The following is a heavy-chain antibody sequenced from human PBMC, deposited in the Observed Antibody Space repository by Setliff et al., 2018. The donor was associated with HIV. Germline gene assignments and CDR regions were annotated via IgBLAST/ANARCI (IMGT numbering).Heavy chain of an antibody. Sequence: GGSLRLSCAASGFSFSSYSMNWVRQAPGKGLEWVASISASSAYLQYGDSVKVRFTTARDNSKDTLYLQMNSLRPEDTAVYYCAKVGLHDSSGHFYYMDVWGKGTTVTVSS. CDR3: AKVGLHDSSGHFYYMDV. V-gene: IGHV3-21*01. CDR2: ISASSAYL. D-gene: IGHD3-22*01. J-gene: IGHJ6*03. CDR1: GFSFSSYS.